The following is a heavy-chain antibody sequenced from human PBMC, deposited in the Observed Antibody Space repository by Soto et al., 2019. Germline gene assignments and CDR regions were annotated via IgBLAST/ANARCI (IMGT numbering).Heavy chain of an antibody. V-gene: IGHV1-2*02. D-gene: IGHD2-15*01. J-gene: IGHJ6*02. CDR2: INPNSGGT. CDR1: GYTFTGYY. CDR3: ARSGGRTYYYYYGMDV. Sequence: ASAKVSCKASGYTFTGYYMHWVRQAPGQGLEWMGWINPNSGGTNYAQKFQGRVTMTRDTSISTAYMELSRLRSDDTAVYYCARSGGRTYYYYYGMDVWGQGTTVTVSS.